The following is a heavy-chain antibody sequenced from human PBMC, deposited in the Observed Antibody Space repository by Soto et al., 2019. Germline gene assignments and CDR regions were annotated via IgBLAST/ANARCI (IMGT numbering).Heavy chain of an antibody. J-gene: IGHJ6*02. CDR2: ISYDGSNK. CDR1: GFTFSSYA. D-gene: IGHD3-3*01. CDR3: ARGGCRDGYIFFRPVESLLPRSCHPGGMDV. Sequence: PGGSLRLSCAASGFTFSSYAMHWVRQAPGKGLEWVAVISYDGSNKYYAESVKGRFTISRDNSKNTLYLQMNSLRAEDTALYYRARGGCRDGYIFFRPVESLLPRSCHPGGMDVWGQGTTVTVSS. V-gene: IGHV3-30-3*01.